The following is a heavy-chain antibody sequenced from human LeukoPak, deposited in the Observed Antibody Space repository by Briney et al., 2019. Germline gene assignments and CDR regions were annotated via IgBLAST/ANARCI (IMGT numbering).Heavy chain of an antibody. D-gene: IGHD3-22*01. Sequence: ASVKVSCKASGYTFTSYGISWVRQAPGQGLEWMGWISAYNGSTNYAQKLQGRVTMTTDTSTSTAYMELRSLRSDDTAVYYCARDPPNYYDSSGYYSPFFDYWGQGTLVTVSS. J-gene: IGHJ4*02. CDR1: GYTFTSYG. V-gene: IGHV1-18*01. CDR3: ARDPPNYYDSSGYYSPFFDY. CDR2: ISAYNGST.